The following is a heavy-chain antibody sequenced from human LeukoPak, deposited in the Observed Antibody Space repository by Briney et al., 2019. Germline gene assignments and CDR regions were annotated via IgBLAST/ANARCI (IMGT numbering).Heavy chain of an antibody. D-gene: IGHD4-11*01. J-gene: IGHJ4*02. Sequence: GASVKVSCKASGYTFTSYGISWVRQAPGQGLEWIGWISAYNGNTNYAQKLQGRVTMTTDTSTSTAYMELRSLRSDDTAMYYCAREAIVTTRRTFDLDYWGPGTLVTVSS. V-gene: IGHV1-18*01. CDR2: ISAYNGNT. CDR3: AREAIVTTRRTFDLDY. CDR1: GYTFTSYG.